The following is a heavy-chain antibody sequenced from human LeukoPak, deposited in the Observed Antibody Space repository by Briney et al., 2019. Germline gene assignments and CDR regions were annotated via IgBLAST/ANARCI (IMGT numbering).Heavy chain of an antibody. CDR1: GFTFSNYA. J-gene: IGHJ6*03. CDR2: ISGGGDNT. D-gene: IGHD2-2*01. CDR3: ARDTSAFLTGYYYMDV. Sequence: GGSLRLSCAASGFTFSNYAVSWVRQAPGKGLGWVSAISGGGDNTYYADSVRGRFTISRDNSKNTLYLQMNSLRAEDTAVYYCARDTSAFLTGYYYMDVWGKGTTVTVSS. V-gene: IGHV3-23*01.